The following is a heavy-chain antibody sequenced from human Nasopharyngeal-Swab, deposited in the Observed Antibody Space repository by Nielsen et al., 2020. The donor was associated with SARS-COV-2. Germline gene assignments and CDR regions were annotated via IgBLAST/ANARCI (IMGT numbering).Heavy chain of an antibody. D-gene: IGHD1-26*01. J-gene: IGHJ4*02. CDR3: AREVVGGLVDS. CDR2: FSYTGIT. CDR1: GGSISSGSIRSYY. Sequence: SETLSLTFTVSGGSISSGSIRSYYWSWIRQPPGKGLEWIGYFSYTGITNYNPSLKSRVTIPVDMSKNQFSLKLSSVAAADTAVYYCAREVVGGLVDSWGQGTLVTVSS. V-gene: IGHV4-61*01.